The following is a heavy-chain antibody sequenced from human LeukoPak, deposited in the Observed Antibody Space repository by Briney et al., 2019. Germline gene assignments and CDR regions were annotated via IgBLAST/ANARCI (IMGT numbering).Heavy chain of an antibody. J-gene: IGHJ6*03. CDR3: ARSDYYYMDV. Sequence: SETLSLTCTVSGGSISSYYWSWIRQPPGKGLEWIGYIYTSGSTNYNPSLKSRVTISVDTSKNQFSLKLSSVTAADTAVYYCARSDYYYMDVWGQGTLVTVSS. CDR2: IYTSGST. CDR1: GGSISSYY. V-gene: IGHV4-4*09.